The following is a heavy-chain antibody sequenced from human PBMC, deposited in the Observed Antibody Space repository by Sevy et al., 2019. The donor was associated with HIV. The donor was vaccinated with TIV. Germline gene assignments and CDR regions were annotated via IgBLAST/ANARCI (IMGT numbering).Heavy chain of an antibody. Sequence: GESLKISCKGSGYTVSPYWIGWVRPMPGQGLEWMGIILPSDSDTEYSPSFEGHVTISFDKSISTVYLQWNSLKASDSAIYYCARQGDLDYFDYWGQGTLVTVSS. V-gene: IGHV5-51*01. CDR2: ILPSDSDT. CDR3: ARQGDLDYFDY. D-gene: IGHD3-10*01. CDR1: GYTVSPYW. J-gene: IGHJ4*02.